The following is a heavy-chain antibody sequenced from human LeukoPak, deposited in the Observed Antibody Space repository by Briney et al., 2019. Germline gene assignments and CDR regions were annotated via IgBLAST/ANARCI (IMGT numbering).Heavy chain of an antibody. CDR2: INPSDGST. V-gene: IGHV1-46*01. Sequence: ASVKVSFKASGYTFTSYYMHWVRQAPGQGLEGMGIINPSDGSTNSAQKFQGRVTMTRDTSTSTVYMELSSLRSEDTAVYYCARSLGIVGANNYHSAMDVWGQGTTVTVSS. J-gene: IGHJ6*02. CDR1: GYTFTSYY. D-gene: IGHD1-26*01. CDR3: ARSLGIVGANNYHSAMDV.